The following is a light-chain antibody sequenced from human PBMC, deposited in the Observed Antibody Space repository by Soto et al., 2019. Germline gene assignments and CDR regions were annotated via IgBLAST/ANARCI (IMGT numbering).Light chain of an antibody. CDR2: GAS. CDR1: RSVSSGY. CDR3: QQYDNSPLT. J-gene: IGKJ4*01. Sequence: VLPQSTSTLSFSPVERAALSWRASRSVSSGYLAWYQQKPGQAPRLLIYGASNRDTGIADRFSGSGSGTDFTLTISRLEPEDFAVYYCQQYDNSPLTFGGGTKVDI. V-gene: IGKV3-20*01.